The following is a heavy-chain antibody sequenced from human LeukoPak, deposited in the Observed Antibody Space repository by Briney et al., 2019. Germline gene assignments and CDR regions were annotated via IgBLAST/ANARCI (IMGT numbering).Heavy chain of an antibody. Sequence: GGSLRLSCAASGFTFSSYSMNWVRQAPGKGLEWVSVIYSGGNTYYADSVKGRFTISRDNAKNSLYLQMNSLRAEDTAVYYCARRTYSSWYPKYNWFDPWGQGTLVTVSS. V-gene: IGHV3-21*01. D-gene: IGHD6-13*01. CDR1: GFTFSSYS. CDR2: IYSGGNT. J-gene: IGHJ5*02. CDR3: ARRTYSSWYPKYNWFDP.